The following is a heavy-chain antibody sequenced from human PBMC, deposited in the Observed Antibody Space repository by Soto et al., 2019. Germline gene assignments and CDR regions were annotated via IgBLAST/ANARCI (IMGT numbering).Heavy chain of an antibody. CDR1: GGSFSGYY. J-gene: IGHJ5*02. Sequence: SETLSLTCAVYGGSFSGYYSSWIRQPPGKGLEWIGEINHSGSTNYNPSLKSRVTISVDTSKNQFSLKLSSVTAADTAVYYCARIGLNWNYGAARGWFDPWGQGTLVTVSS. CDR2: INHSGST. D-gene: IGHD1-7*01. V-gene: IGHV4-34*01. CDR3: ARIGLNWNYGAARGWFDP.